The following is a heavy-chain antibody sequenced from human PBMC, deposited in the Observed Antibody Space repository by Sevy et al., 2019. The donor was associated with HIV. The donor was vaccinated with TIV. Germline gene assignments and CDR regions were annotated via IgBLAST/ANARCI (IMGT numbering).Heavy chain of an antibody. CDR3: ARSVGMGNYLDY. D-gene: IGHD2-21*01. V-gene: IGHV4-59*13. CDR1: GGSMTSYY. CDR2: IYYSGST. J-gene: IGHJ4*02. Sequence: SETLSLSCSVSGGSMTSYYWSWIRQPPGKGLEWIGYIYYSGSTNYNPSLKSRVTMSVDTSKNQFSLTLISVSAADTAMYYCARSVGMGNYLDYWGQGALVTVSS.